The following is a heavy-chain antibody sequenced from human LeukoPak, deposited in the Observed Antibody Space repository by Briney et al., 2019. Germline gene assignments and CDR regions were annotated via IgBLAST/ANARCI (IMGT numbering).Heavy chain of an antibody. CDR2: IYYSGST. CDR3: AREVRGVIIKG. V-gene: IGHV4-30-4*08. Sequence: SQTLSLTCTVSGGSISSGDYYWSWIRQPPGKGLEWIGYIYYSGSTYYNPSLKSRVTISVDTSKNQLSLKLSSVTAADTAVYYCAREVRGVIIKGWGQGTRVTVSS. J-gene: IGHJ4*02. CDR1: GGSISSGDYY. D-gene: IGHD3-10*01.